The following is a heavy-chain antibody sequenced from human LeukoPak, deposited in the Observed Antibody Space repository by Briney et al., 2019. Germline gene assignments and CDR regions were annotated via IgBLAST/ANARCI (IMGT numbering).Heavy chain of an antibody. V-gene: IGHV1-8*01. J-gene: IGHJ3*02. D-gene: IGHD3-16*02. CDR1: GYTFTSYD. CDR2: MNPNSGNT. CDR3: ARLMITFGGVIVIDAFGI. Sequence: ASVKVSCKASGYTFTSYDINWVRQATGQGLEWMGWMNPNSGNTGYAQKFQGRVTMTRNTSISTAYMELSSLRSEDTAVYYCARLMITFGGVIVIDAFGIWGQGTMVTVSS.